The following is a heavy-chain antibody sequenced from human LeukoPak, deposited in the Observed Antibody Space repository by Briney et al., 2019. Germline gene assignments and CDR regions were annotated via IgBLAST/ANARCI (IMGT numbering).Heavy chain of an antibody. J-gene: IGHJ4*02. CDR1: GGSISSYY. V-gene: IGHV4-4*07. D-gene: IGHD1-26*01. Sequence: SETLSLTCTVSGGSISSYYWSWIRQPPGKGLEWIGRIYTSGSTNYHPSLMSRVTTSVDTSKNQFSLNLSSVTAADTAVYYCAREGSYRPLDYWGQGTLVTVSS. CDR3: AREGSYRPLDY. CDR2: IYTSGST.